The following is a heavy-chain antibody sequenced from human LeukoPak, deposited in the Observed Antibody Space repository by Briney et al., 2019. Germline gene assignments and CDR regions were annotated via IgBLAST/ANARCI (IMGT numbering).Heavy chain of an antibody. Sequence: PSETLSLTCAVFGYSISSGYYWGWIRQPPGKGLEWIGSIYHSGSTYYNPSLKSRVTISVDTSKNQFSLKLSSVTAADTAVYYCARDKDTAMVLFDYWGQGTLVTVSS. CDR3: ARDKDTAMVLFDY. CDR1: GYSISSGYY. CDR2: IYHSGST. V-gene: IGHV4-38-2*02. D-gene: IGHD5-18*01. J-gene: IGHJ4*02.